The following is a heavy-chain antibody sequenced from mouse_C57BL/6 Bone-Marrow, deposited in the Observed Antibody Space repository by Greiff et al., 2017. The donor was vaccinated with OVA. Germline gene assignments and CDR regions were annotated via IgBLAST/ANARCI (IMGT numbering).Heavy chain of an antibody. CDR1: GFTFTDYY. CDR3: ARRELRDVDY. J-gene: IGHJ4*01. Sequence: EVKVVESGGGLVQPGGSLSLSCAASGFTFTDYYMSWVRQPPGKALEWLGFIRNKANGYTTDYSASVKGRFTISRDNSQSILYLQMNALKAEDSATYYCARRELRDVDYWGQGTSVTVSS. V-gene: IGHV7-3*01. D-gene: IGHD1-1*01. CDR2: IRNKANGYTT.